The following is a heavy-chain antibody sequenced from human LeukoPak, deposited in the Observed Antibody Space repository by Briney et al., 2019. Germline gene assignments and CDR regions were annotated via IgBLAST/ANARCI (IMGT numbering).Heavy chain of an antibody. CDR1: GGSFSDYY. D-gene: IGHD3-9*01. V-gene: IGHV4-34*01. CDR3: ARGAPIKYDILTGYYNFDS. CDR2: INHSGST. Sequence: MASETLSLTCAVYGGSFSDYYWTWIRQPPGKGLEWIGEINHSGSTKYNPSLKSRVTISADTSENQFSLKLSSVTAADTAVYYCARGAPIKYDILTGYYNFDSWGQGTLVTVSS. J-gene: IGHJ4*02.